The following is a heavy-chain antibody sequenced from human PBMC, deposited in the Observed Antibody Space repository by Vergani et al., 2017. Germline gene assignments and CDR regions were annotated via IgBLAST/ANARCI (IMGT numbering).Heavy chain of an antibody. CDR2: IKQDGSEK. Sequence: EVQLVESGGGLVQPGGSLRLSCAASGFTFSSYWMSWVRQAPGKGLEWVANIKQDGSEKYYVDSVKGRFTISRDNAKNSLYLQMNSLRAEDTAVYYCARDLSTAMVLGGDSWGQGTLVTVSS. D-gene: IGHD5-18*01. J-gene: IGHJ5*01. CDR1: GFTFSSYW. V-gene: IGHV3-7*01. CDR3: ARDLSTAMVLGGDS.